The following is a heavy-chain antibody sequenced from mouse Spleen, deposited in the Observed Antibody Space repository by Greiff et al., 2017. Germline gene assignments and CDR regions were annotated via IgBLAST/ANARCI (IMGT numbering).Heavy chain of an antibody. V-gene: IGHV5-9-3*01. J-gene: IGHJ2*01. CDR3: ARQDYYEAMDY. Sequence: EVQRVESGGGLVKPGGSLKLSCAASGFTFSSYAMSWVRQTPEKRLEWVATISSGGSYTYYPDSVKGRFTISRDNAKNTLYLQMSSLRSEDTAMYYCARQDYYEAMDYWGQGTTLTVSS. CDR2: ISSGGSYT. CDR1: GFTFSSYA. D-gene: IGHD2-4*01.